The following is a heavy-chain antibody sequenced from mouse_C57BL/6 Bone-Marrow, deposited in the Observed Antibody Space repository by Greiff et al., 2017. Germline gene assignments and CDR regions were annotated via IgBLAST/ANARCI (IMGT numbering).Heavy chain of an antibody. V-gene: IGHV1-55*01. D-gene: IGHD1-1*02. J-gene: IGHJ2*01. CDR3: GRAYGDLDY. CDR2: IYPGSGST. Sequence: VQLQQPGAELVKPGASVKMSCKASGYTFTSYWITWVKQRPGQGLEWIGDIYPGSGSTNYNEKFKSKATLTVDTSSSTAYMQLSSLTSAASAVYYCGRAYGDLDYWGQGTTLTVSS. CDR1: GYTFTSYW.